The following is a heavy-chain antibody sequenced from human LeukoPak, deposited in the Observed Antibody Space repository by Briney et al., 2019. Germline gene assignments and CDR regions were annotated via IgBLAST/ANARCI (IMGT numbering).Heavy chain of an antibody. V-gene: IGHV3-23*01. CDR2: IKGSGRST. Sequence: PGGSLRLSCAASGFTFSSSGMTWVRQAPGKGLEWVSAIKGSGRSTYYADAVRGRFTISRDNSKNTLYLQMNSLRAEDTAIYYCAKDMGRITIAVPKDAFDIWGPGTMVTVSS. J-gene: IGHJ3*02. CDR1: GFTFSSSG. D-gene: IGHD6-19*01. CDR3: AKDMGRITIAVPKDAFDI.